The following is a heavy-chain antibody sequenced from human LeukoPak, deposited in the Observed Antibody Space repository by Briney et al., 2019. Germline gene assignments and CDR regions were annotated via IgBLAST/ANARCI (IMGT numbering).Heavy chain of an antibody. CDR2: VNHIGNA. CDR3: ARGPNYQSLYNSYYFMNV. CDR1: GVPLSGYY. D-gene: IGHD4/OR15-4a*01. Sequence: PSETLSLTCAVYGVPLSGYYWTWVRQPPGKGLEWVGEVNHIGNANYSPSLKSRISISVDPSKNQFSLTLTSVTAADTAIYFCARGPNYQSLYNSYYFMNVWGTGTTVIVSS. J-gene: IGHJ6*03. V-gene: IGHV4-34*01.